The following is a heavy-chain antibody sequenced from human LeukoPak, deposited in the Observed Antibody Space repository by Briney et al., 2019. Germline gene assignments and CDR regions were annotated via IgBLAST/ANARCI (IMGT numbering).Heavy chain of an antibody. CDR2: IRRNYET. Sequence: PGGSLKLSCTASGLTLSGSHMHWVHQAPGKGLEWVGHIRRNYETAYGASVNGRFTISRDDSKNMAYLHMNSLRSEDTAFYFCARQTNSCHDYWGQGTLVTVSS. CDR1: GLTLSGSH. CDR3: ARQTNSCHDY. V-gene: IGHV3-73*01. D-gene: IGHD2-2*01. J-gene: IGHJ4*02.